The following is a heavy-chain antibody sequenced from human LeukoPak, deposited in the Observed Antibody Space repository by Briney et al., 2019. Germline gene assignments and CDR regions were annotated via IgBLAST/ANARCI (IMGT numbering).Heavy chain of an antibody. CDR1: GFTFSSYA. D-gene: IGHD3-22*01. J-gene: IGHJ4*02. V-gene: IGHV3-23*01. CDR3: VKVGQQEYYYDSSGYFRNEVEFDY. Sequence: PGGSLRLSCAASGFTFSSYAMSWVRQAPGKGLEWVSAISGSGDSTYYADSVKGRFTISRDNSKSTLSVQMNSLRAEDTAVYYCVKVGQQEYYYDSSGYFRNEVEFDYWGQGTLVTVFS. CDR2: ISGSGDST.